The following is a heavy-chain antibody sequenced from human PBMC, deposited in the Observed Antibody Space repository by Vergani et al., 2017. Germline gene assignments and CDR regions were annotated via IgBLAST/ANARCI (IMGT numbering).Heavy chain of an antibody. D-gene: IGHD3-3*01. CDR2: INPNSGST. J-gene: IGHJ4*02. V-gene: IGHV1-2*04. CDR3: ARDGGDGFWSGYYDY. Sequence: QVQLVQSGAEVKKPGASVKVSCKASGYTFNGYYMHWVRQAPGQGLEWMGWINPNSGSTNYAQKFQGWVTMTRDTAISTAYMELSRLRSDDTAVYYCARDGGDGFWSGYYDYWGQGTLVTVSS. CDR1: GYTFNGYY.